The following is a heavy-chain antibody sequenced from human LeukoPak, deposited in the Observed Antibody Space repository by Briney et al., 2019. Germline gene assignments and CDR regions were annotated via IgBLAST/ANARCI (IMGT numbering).Heavy chain of an antibody. CDR2: IIPILGIA. J-gene: IGHJ5*02. CDR1: GGTFSSYA. CDR3: ASNLVVGSSSWYYNWFDP. Sequence: ASVKVSCKASGGTFSSYAISWVRQAPGQGLEWMGRIIPILGIANYAQKFQGRVTITADKSTSTAYMELSSLRSEDTAVYYCASNLVVGSSSWYYNWFDPWGQGTLVTVSS. V-gene: IGHV1-69*04. D-gene: IGHD6-13*01.